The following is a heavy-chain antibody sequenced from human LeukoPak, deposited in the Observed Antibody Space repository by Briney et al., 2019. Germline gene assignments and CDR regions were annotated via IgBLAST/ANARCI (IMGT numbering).Heavy chain of an antibody. V-gene: IGHV4-30-2*01. J-gene: IGHJ5*02. CDR3: ARGSGWFDP. CDR2: IYHSGST. Sequence: SETLSLTCAVSGGSISSDGYSWSWIRQPPGKGLEWIGYIYHSGSTYYNPSLKSRVTISVDRSKNQFSLKLSSVTAADTAVYYCARGSGWFDPWGQGTLVTVSS. CDR1: GGSISSDGYS.